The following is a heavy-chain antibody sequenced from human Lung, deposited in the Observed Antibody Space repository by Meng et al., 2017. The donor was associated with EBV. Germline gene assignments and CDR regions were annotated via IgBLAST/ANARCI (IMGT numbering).Heavy chain of an antibody. CDR3: AREYSSSSGLPGP. V-gene: IGHV4-61*01. CDR2: ISYSGAT. CDR1: GGSVSSGSYY. J-gene: IGHJ5*02. Sequence: VQLQEPGPGLVKPSETLSLTCTVSGGSVSSGSYYWSWIRQPPGKGLEWIGYISYSGATHYNPSLMSRVTISVDTSRNQFYLKLTSVTAADTAVYYCAREYSSSSGLPGPWGQGTLVTVSS. D-gene: IGHD6-6*01.